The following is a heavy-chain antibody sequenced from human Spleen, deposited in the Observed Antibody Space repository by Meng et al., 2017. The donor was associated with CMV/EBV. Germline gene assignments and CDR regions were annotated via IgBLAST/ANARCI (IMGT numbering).Heavy chain of an antibody. CDR2: INPNSGGT. Sequence: ASVKVSCKASGYTFTGYYMHWVRQAPGQGLEWMGWINPNSGGTNYAQKFQGRVTMTRDTSISTAYMELSRLRSDDTAVYYCARPILEWLRDGAFDFWGQGTMVTVSS. J-gene: IGHJ3*01. V-gene: IGHV1-2*02. CDR3: ARPILEWLRDGAFDF. D-gene: IGHD3-3*01. CDR1: GYTFTGYY.